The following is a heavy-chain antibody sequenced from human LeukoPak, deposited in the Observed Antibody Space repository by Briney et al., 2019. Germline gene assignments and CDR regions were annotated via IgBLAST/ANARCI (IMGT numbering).Heavy chain of an antibody. J-gene: IGHJ4*02. D-gene: IGHD3-22*01. CDR3: ARDRASSGYYKAGY. CDR2: IKQDGSEK. CDR1: GFTFSSYW. V-gene: IGHV3-7*01. Sequence: GGSLRLSCAASGFTFSSYWMSWVRQAPGKGLEWVANIKQDGSEKYYVDSVKGRFTISRDNAKNSLYLQMNSLRAEDTAVYYCARDRASSGYYKAGYWGQGTLVTVSS.